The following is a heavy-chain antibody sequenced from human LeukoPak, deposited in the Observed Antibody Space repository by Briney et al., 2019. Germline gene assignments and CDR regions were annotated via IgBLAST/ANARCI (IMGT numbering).Heavy chain of an antibody. V-gene: IGHV3-66*04. CDR3: ARQWGAAAGIFDY. CDR2: FYSGGSS. D-gene: IGHD6-13*01. Sequence: GGSLRLSCAASGLTVSSNYMTWVRQAPGKGLEWVSVFYSGGSSYYADSVKGRFTISRDNSKHTLYLQMNSLRAEDTAVYYCARQWGAAAGIFDYWGQGTLVTVSS. CDR1: GLTVSSNY. J-gene: IGHJ4*02.